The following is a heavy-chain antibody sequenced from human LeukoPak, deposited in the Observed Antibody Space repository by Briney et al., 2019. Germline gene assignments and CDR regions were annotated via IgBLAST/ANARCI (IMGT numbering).Heavy chain of an antibody. CDR3: ARRVGANDAFDF. D-gene: IGHD1-26*01. CDR2: IYPGDSDT. CDR1: GYSFTSYW. J-gene: IGHJ3*01. V-gene: IGHV5-51*01. Sequence: GESLKISCKGSGYSFTSYWIGWVRQMPGKGLEWMGIIYPGDSDTRYSPSFQGQVTVSVDNSINTAYLQWSSLKASDTAIYYCARRVGANDAFDFWGQGTMVNVFS.